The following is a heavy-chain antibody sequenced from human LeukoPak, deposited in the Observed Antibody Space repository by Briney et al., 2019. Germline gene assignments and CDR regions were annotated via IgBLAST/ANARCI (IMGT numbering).Heavy chain of an antibody. V-gene: IGHV4-39*07. D-gene: IGHD4-23*01. J-gene: IGHJ4*02. Sequence: PSETLSLTCSVSGGSSDSSPYYWAWIRQPPGKGLEWIGTIYYSGSTYYNPSLKSRVTISVDTSKNQFSLKLRSVTAADTAVYYCATGGSPPLFYFDYWGQGTLVTVSS. CDR2: IYYSGST. CDR1: GGSSDSSPYY. CDR3: ATGGSPPLFYFDY.